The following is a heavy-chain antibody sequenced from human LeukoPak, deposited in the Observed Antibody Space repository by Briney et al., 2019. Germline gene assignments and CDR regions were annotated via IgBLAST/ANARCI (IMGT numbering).Heavy chain of an antibody. V-gene: IGHV2-5*01. Sequence: SGPTLVNPTQTLTLTCTFSGFSVTSSGVGVGWVRQPPGKALEWLALIYWNDDKRYSPSLKTRLTITKDTSKSLVFLTMTNMDPVDTATYYCAHKDCSTTNCMLIAFDIWGQGTMVTVSS. D-gene: IGHD2-2*01. J-gene: IGHJ3*02. CDR1: GFSVTSSGVG. CDR2: IYWNDDK. CDR3: AHKDCSTTNCMLIAFDI.